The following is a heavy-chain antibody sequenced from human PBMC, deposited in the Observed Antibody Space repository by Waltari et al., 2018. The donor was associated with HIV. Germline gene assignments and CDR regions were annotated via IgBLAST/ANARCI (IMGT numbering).Heavy chain of an antibody. Sequence: EVQLVESGGGLVKPGGSLRLSCAASGFTFSGYSMNWVRPAPGKGLEWVSSISSSSSYIYYADSVKGRFTISRDNAKNSLYLQMNSLRAEDTAVYYCARDSGPYYYDSSGYASFDYWGQGTLVTVSS. CDR2: ISSSSSYI. D-gene: IGHD3-22*01. CDR3: ARDSGPYYYDSSGYASFDY. V-gene: IGHV3-21*01. CDR1: GFTFSGYS. J-gene: IGHJ4*02.